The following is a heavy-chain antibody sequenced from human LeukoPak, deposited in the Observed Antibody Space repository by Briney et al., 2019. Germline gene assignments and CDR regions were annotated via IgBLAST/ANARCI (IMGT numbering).Heavy chain of an antibody. D-gene: IGHD3-10*01. CDR3: ARGGFTIVRGALDS. CDR1: GYTFTSYG. CDR2: ISAYNGNT. Sequence: VASVKVSCKVSGYTFTSYGITWVRQAPGQGLEWMGWISAYNGNTNYAQKLQGRVTMTTDTSTSTAYMELRTLTSDDTAVYYCARGGFTIVRGALDSRGQGTLVTVSS. J-gene: IGHJ4*02. V-gene: IGHV1-18*01.